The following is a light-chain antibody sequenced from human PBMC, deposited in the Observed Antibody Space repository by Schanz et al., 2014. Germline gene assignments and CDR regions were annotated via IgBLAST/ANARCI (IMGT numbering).Light chain of an antibody. Sequence: QSALTQPASVSGSPGQSITISCTGTSSDVGNYNYVSWYQHHPGKAPKLMIYEVSNRPSGVPDRFSGSKSGNTASLTISDLQAEDEADYYCSSYTSSNTGVFGGGTKLTVL. CDR2: EVS. CDR3: SSYTSSNTGV. CDR1: SSDVGNYNY. V-gene: IGLV2-14*01. J-gene: IGLJ3*02.